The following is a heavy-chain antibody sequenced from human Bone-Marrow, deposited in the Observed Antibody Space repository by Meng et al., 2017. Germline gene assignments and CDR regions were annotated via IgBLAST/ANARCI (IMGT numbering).Heavy chain of an antibody. CDR3: AIEERGHYYDSSGYTGD. CDR1: GFTFDDYG. J-gene: IGHJ4*01. CDR2: INWNGGST. D-gene: IGHD3-22*01. V-gene: IGHV3-20*04. Sequence: GESLKISCAASGFTFDDYGMSWVRQAPGKGLEWVSGINWNGGSTGYADSVKGRFTISRDNAKNSLYLQMNSLRAEDTALYYCAIEERGHYYDSSGYTGDWGQGTLVTVSS.